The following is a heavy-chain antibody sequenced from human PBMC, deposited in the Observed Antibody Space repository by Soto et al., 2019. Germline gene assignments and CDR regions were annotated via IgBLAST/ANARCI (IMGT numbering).Heavy chain of an antibody. Sequence: GGSLKISCKGSGYSFSSYWVSWVRQMPRKGLEWMGRIDPSDSYTNYSPSFQGHVTISADKSISTAYLQWSSLKASDTAMYYCASHGYSSSFYYGMDVWGQGTTVTVAS. CDR1: GYSFSSYW. D-gene: IGHD6-13*01. CDR3: ASHGYSSSFYYGMDV. J-gene: IGHJ6*02. CDR2: IDPSDSYT. V-gene: IGHV5-10-1*01.